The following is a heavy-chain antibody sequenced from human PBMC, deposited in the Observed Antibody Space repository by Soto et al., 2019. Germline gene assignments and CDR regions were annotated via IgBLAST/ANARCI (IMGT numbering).Heavy chain of an antibody. Sequence: PGGSLRLSCVASGFSVNRNYMSWVRQAPGKGLEWFSVIFTGGSTYYTDSVKGRCTISRDNSKNTLYLQMSSLRAEDTAIFYCAKDSGLYYDTSGYYGFFDYWGQGTPVTVSS. CDR2: IFTGGST. CDR1: GFSVNRNY. D-gene: IGHD3-22*01. J-gene: IGHJ4*02. V-gene: IGHV3-53*01. CDR3: AKDSGLYYDTSGYYGFFDY.